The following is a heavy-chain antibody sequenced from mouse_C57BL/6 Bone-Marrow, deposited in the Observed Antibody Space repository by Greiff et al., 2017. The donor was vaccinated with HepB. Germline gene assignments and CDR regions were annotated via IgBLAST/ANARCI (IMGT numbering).Heavy chain of an antibody. D-gene: IGHD1-1*01. V-gene: IGHV1-81*01. CDR1: GYTFTSYG. CDR3: ARWAAYYYGSRCDYFDY. J-gene: IGHJ2*01. CDR2: IYPRSGNT. Sequence: VKLQQSGAELARPGASVKLSCKASGYTFTSYGISWVKQRTGQGLEWIGEIYPRSGNTYYNEKFKGKATLAADKSSSTAYMELRSLTSEDSAVYFCARWAAYYYGSRCDYFDYWGQGTTLTVSS.